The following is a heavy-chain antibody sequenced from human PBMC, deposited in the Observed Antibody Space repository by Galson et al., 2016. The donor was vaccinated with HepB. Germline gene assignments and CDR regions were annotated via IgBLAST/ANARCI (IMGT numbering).Heavy chain of an antibody. J-gene: IGHJ4*02. D-gene: IGHD2/OR15-2a*01. CDR3: ARRHEYCPPVGCAVDY. CDR1: GFTFSGDG. Sequence: SLRLSCAASGFTFSGDGMHWARQAPGQRLEWLAADSMGGWRKFYADSVKGRFTVSRDNSNNMRFLQMSRLRTDDTAIYYCARRHEYCPPVGCAVDYWGQGTLVSVSS. CDR2: DSMGGWRK. V-gene: IGHV3-30*03.